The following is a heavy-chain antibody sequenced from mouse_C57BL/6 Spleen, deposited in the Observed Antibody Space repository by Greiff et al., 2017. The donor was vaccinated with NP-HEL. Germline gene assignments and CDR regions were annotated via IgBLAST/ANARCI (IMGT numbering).Heavy chain of an antibody. D-gene: IGHD2-5*01. CDR1: GYSFTDYN. V-gene: IGHV1-39*01. CDR3: AREGDYSNLRKGYYAMDY. J-gene: IGHJ4*01. CDR2: INPNYGTT. Sequence: VQLQQSGPELVKPGASVKISCKASGYSFTDYNMNWVKQSNGKSLEWIGVINPNYGTTSYNQKFKGKATLTVDQSSSTAYMQLNSLTSEDSAVYYCAREGDYSNLRKGYYAMDYWGQGTSVTVSS.